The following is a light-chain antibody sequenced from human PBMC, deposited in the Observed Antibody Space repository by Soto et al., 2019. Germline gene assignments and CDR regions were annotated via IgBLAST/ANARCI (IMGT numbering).Light chain of an antibody. V-gene: IGKV3-15*01. CDR1: QSVSGK. J-gene: IGKJ1*01. CDR2: DAS. CDR3: QQSNNWPWT. Sequence: EIVLTQSPCTLSLSPGERVTLSCRSSQSVSGKLAWYQQKPGQAPRLLIYDASTRATGIPARFSGSGSGTEFTLTISSLQSEDFAVYYCQQSNNWPWTFGQGTKVDIK.